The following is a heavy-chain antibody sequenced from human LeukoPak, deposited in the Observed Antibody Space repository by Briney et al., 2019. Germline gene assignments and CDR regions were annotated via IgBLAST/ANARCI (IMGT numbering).Heavy chain of an antibody. J-gene: IGHJ4*02. CDR3: ARDERGIAAAGYYFDY. CDR2: IYHSGST. Sequence: SETLSLTCTVSGGSISSYYWSWIRQPPGKGLERIGYIYHSGSTYYNPSLKSRVIMSVDTSKNHFSLKLSSVTAADTAVFYCARDERGIAAAGYYFDYWGQGTLVTVSS. V-gene: IGHV4-59*12. CDR1: GGSISSYY. D-gene: IGHD6-13*01.